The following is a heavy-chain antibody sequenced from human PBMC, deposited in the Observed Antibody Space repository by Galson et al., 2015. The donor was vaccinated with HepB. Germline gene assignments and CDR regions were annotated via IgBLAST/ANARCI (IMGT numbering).Heavy chain of an antibody. D-gene: IGHD3-22*01. V-gene: IGHV3-30*04. CDR2: ISYDGGNK. CDR1: GFTFSIYA. Sequence: SLRLSCAASGFTFSIYAIHWVRQAPGKGLEWLALISYDGGNKYYADSVKGRFTISRDNSKNTLYLQMNSLRAEDTAVYYCASAQDSSGYYSPSYYWGQGTLVTVSS. J-gene: IGHJ4*02. CDR3: ASAQDSSGYYSPSYY.